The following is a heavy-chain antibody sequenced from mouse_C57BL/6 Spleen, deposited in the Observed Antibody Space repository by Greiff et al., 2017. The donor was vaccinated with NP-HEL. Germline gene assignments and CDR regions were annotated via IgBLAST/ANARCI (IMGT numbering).Heavy chain of an antibody. V-gene: IGHV1-80*01. CDR1: GYAFSSYW. CDR3: ARQEAPSYFDY. Sequence: LVESGAELVKPGASVKISCKASGYAFSSYWMNWVKQRPGKGLEWIGQIYPGDGDTNYNGKFKGKATLTADKSSSTAYMQLSSLTSEDSAVYFCARQEAPSYFDYWGQGTTLTVSS. J-gene: IGHJ2*01. CDR2: IYPGDGDT.